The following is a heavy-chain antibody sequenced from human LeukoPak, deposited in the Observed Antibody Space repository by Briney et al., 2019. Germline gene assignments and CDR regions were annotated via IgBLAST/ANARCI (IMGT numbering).Heavy chain of an antibody. CDR1: GYTVTSYG. CDR3: ARISWSAAGTGDY. Sequence: ASVKVSCKASGYTVTSYGISWVRQAPGQGLEGMGWISAYNGNTNYAQKLQGRVTMTTDTSTSTAYMEQRSLRSDDRAVYYCARISWSAAGTGDYWGQGTLVSVSS. D-gene: IGHD6-13*01. J-gene: IGHJ4*02. V-gene: IGHV1-18*01. CDR2: ISAYNGNT.